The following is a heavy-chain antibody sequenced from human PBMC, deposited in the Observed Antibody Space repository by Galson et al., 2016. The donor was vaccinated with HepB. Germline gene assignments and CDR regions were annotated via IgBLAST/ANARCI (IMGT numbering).Heavy chain of an antibody. D-gene: IGHD2-2*01. CDR2: ISRSGDST. V-gene: IGHV3-23*01. CDR3: VQGSTAPAV. J-gene: IGHJ6*04. Sequence: SLRLSCAASGFTFRNYGMTWVRQAPGKGLEAVSSISRSGDSTDYADSVKGRFTISRDNSKNTLSLQMNSLTADDTAMYYCVQGSTAPAVWGKGTTVTVSS. CDR1: GFTFRNYG.